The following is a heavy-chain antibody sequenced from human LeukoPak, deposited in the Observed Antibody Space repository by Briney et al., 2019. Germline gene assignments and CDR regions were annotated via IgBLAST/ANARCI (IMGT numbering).Heavy chain of an antibody. J-gene: IGHJ4*02. CDR2: IYGSSRT. CDR3: AKDKETY. CDR1: GFIVSSNY. V-gene: IGHV3-66*01. Sequence: PRGSLRLSCAGSGFIVSSNYMSWVRQAAGKGLEWVSVIYGSSRTYYADSVKGRFTISRDNSKNTVYLQMDSLRAEDTAVYYCAKDKETYWGQGTLVTV.